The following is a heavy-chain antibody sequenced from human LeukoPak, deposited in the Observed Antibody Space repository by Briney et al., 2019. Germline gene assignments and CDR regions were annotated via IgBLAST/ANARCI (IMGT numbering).Heavy chain of an antibody. J-gene: IGHJ4*02. V-gene: IGHV3-33*01. CDR3: ARGGVPLDY. CDR2: IWYDGSNK. CDR1: GFTFSSYG. Sequence: GRSLRLSCAASGFTFSSYGMHWVRQAPGKGLEWVAVIWYDGSNKYYADSVKGRFTISRDNSKNTLYLQMSSLRAEDTAVYYCARGGVPLDYWGLGTLVTVSS. D-gene: IGHD6-6*01.